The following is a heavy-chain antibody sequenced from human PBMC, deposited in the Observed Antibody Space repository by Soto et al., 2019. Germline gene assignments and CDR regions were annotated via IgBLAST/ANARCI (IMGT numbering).Heavy chain of an antibody. CDR3: ASDVAVAGPYRIFDY. J-gene: IGHJ4*02. CDR1: GGSVSSGSYY. CDR2: IYYSGST. Sequence: PSETLSLTCTVSGGSVSSGSYYWSWIRQPPGKGLEWIGHIYYSGSTNYNPSLKSRVTISVDTSKNQFSLKLSSVTAADTAVYYCASDVAVAGPYRIFDYWGRGTLVTVSS. V-gene: IGHV4-61*01. D-gene: IGHD6-19*01.